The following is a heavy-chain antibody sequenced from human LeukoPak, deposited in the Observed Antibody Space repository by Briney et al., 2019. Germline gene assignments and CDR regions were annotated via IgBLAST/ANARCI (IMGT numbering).Heavy chain of an antibody. V-gene: IGHV4-34*01. J-gene: IGHJ6*03. Sequence: SETLSLTCAVYGGSFSDYYWTWIRQTPGKGLEWIGEMSPSGSSNYNPSLKSRVTISVDTSKNQFSLKLRSGTAADTAVYYCARGRQDVNMILVVMAGVSYYLDVWSKGTTVTVS. CDR2: MSPSGSS. CDR3: ARGRQDVNMILVVMAGVSYYLDV. D-gene: IGHD3-22*01. CDR1: GGSFSDYY.